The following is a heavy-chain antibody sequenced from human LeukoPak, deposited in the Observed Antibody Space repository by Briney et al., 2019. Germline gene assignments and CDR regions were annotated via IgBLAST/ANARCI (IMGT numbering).Heavy chain of an antibody. V-gene: IGHV4-39*07. J-gene: IGHJ4*02. Sequence: KASETLSLTCIVSGDSISSSSSYWGWIRQPPGKGLEWIGSIYYSGSTYYNPSLKCRVTISVDTSKNQFSLKLSSVTAADTAVYYCAREGSGDWNYHLLDYWGQGTLVTVSS. CDR3: AREGSGDWNYHLLDY. D-gene: IGHD1-7*01. CDR2: IYYSGST. CDR1: GDSISSSSSY.